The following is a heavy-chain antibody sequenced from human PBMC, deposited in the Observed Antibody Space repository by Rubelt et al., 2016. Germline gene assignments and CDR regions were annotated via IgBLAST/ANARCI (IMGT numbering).Heavy chain of an antibody. J-gene: IGHJ4*02. CDR1: GGSISSYY. V-gene: IGHV4-59*08. Sequence: QVQLQESGPGLVKPSETLSLTCTVSGGSISSYYWSWIRQPPGKGLEWIGYIYYSGSTNYYPSPMSLVTITVAPAKNQFALKRSSVTAADTAVYYCASTRSWAVAIFDYWGQGTLVTVSS. CDR2: IYYSGST. CDR3: ASTRSWAVAIFDY. D-gene: IGHD6-19*01.